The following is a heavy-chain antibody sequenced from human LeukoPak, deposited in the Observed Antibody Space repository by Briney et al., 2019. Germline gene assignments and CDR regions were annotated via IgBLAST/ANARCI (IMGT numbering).Heavy chain of an antibody. CDR2: ISAYNGNT. V-gene: IGHV1-18*01. CDR3: ARDPLRSTWSTYYNALDV. J-gene: IGHJ6*02. CDR1: GYSFTSYA. D-gene: IGHD6-13*01. Sequence: GASVKVSCKASGYSFTSYAINWVRQAPGQGLEWMGWISAYNGNTDYAQKLQGRVTVTTDTSTSTAYMELRSLTSDDTAVYYCARDPLRSTWSTYYNALDVWGQGATVTVSS.